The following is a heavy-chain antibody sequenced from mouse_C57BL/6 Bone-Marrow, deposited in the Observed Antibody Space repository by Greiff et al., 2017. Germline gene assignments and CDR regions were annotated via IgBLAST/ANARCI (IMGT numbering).Heavy chain of an antibody. J-gene: IGHJ4*01. CDR2: INPNNGGT. V-gene: IGHV1-26*01. CDR1: GYTFTDYY. Sequence: EVKLQQSGPELVKPGASVKISCKASGYTFTDYYMNWVKQSHGKSLEWIGDINPNNGGTSYNQKFKGKATLTVDKSSSTAYMELRSLTSEDSAVYYCARGGYSNLYYYAMDYWGQGTSVTVSS. D-gene: IGHD2-5*01. CDR3: ARGGYSNLYYYAMDY.